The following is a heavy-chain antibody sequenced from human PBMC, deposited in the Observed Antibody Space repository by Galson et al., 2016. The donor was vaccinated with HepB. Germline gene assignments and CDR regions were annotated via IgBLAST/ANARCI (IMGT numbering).Heavy chain of an antibody. CDR2: IGSKANSHAT. CDR1: GFTFSGSG. Sequence: LRLSCAASGFTFSGSGIHWVRQASGKGLEWVARIGSKANSHATEYAASVTGRFTSSRDDSKNTAYLQMNNLKTEDTAVYYCTTMGGCVGYCSGGNCYSPLGDYWGQGTLVTVSS. CDR3: TTMGGCVGYCSGGNCYSPLGDY. J-gene: IGHJ4*02. V-gene: IGHV3-73*01. D-gene: IGHD2-15*01.